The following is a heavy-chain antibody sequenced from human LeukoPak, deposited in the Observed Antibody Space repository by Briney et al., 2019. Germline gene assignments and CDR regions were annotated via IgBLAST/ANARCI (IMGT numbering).Heavy chain of an antibody. CDR2: ISGSGGST. J-gene: IGHJ3*02. D-gene: IGHD2-15*01. Sequence: HPGGSLRLSCAASGFTFSSYAMSWVRQAPGKGLEWVSAISGSGGSTHYADSVKDRFTISRDNSKNTLYLQMNSLRAEDTAVYYCAKETVVVVAATPDAFDIWGQGTMVTVSS. V-gene: IGHV3-23*01. CDR1: GFTFSSYA. CDR3: AKETVVVVAATPDAFDI.